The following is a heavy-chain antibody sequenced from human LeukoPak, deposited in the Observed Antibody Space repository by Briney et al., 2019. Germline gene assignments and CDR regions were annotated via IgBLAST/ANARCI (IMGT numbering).Heavy chain of an antibody. V-gene: IGHV1-18*01. J-gene: IGHJ4*02. Sequence: ASVKVSCMASGYTFTRYGISWVRQAPGQGLEWMGWISAYNGNTNYAQKLQGRVTMTTDTSTSTAYMELRSLRSDDTAVYYCARDPIPVHYDILTGYSDYWGQGTLVTVSS. CDR1: GYTFTRYG. D-gene: IGHD3-9*01. CDR3: ARDPIPVHYDILTGYSDY. CDR2: ISAYNGNT.